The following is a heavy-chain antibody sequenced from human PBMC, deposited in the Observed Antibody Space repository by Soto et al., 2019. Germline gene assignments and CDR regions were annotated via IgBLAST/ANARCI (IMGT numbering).Heavy chain of an antibody. J-gene: IGHJ4*02. CDR1: GFSLSTSGVG. Sequence: QITLKESGPTLVKPTQTLTLTCTFSGFSLSTSGVGVGWIRQPPGKALEWLTFIYWDDDKRNSPFLKSRLTITKDTSKNQVVLTMNNIDPVDTATYSCAHLVVAGITYYFASWGQGTLVTVSS. D-gene: IGHD2-15*01. V-gene: IGHV2-5*02. CDR2: IYWDDDK. CDR3: AHLVVAGITYYFAS.